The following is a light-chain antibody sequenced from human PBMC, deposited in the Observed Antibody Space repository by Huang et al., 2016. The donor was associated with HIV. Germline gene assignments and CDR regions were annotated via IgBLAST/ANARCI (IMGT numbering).Light chain of an antibody. Sequence: IQMTQSPSTLSASVGDRVTITCRASQSVSDWLAWYQQKPGKAPDLLIYKASNLEDGVPLRFSRTGSGTEFTLTISSLQSDDSATYYCQQYSSYSSWTFGQGTRVQIK. CDR2: KAS. CDR3: QQYSSYSSWT. J-gene: IGKJ1*01. CDR1: QSVSDW. V-gene: IGKV1-5*03.